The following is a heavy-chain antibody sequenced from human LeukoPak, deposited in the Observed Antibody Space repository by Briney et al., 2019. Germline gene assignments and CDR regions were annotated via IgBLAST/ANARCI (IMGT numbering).Heavy chain of an antibody. CDR1: GGPFYGYY. CDR2: INHSGGT. D-gene: IGHD6-19*01. Sequence: SETLSLTCAVYGGPFYGYYWRWFRQSPGKGLEWIGDINHSGGTNYNPSLKSRVTISVDTSKNQFSLKLSSVAAADTAVYYCARGLANRAVAGSYRYWGQGTLVTVSS. CDR3: ARGLANRAVAGSYRY. V-gene: IGHV4-34*01. J-gene: IGHJ4*02.